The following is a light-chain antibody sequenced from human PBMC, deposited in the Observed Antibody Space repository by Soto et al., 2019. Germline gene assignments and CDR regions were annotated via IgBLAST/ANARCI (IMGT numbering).Light chain of an antibody. CDR3: QQYNNWTT. CDR2: GAT. Sequence: MWMSKDPKSVSQGKSADLCCRASQSVSILLAWYQQKPGQAPRLLIHGATTRATGIPARFSGSGSGTEFTLPFSSLQSDDFAVYYCQQYNNWTTFGQGTKVDIK. V-gene: IGKV3-15*01. CDR1: QSVSIL. J-gene: IGKJ1*01.